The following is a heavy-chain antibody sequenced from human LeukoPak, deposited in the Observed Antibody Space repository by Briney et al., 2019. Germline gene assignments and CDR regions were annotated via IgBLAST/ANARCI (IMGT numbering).Heavy chain of an antibody. CDR3: ARDYNYFGRDRYYDGFDL. CDR2: ISSTGGTI. V-gene: IGHV3-48*03. CDR1: GFTFRNYL. Sequence: GGSLRLSCAASGFTFRNYLMNWVRQAPGKGLEWVSFISSTGGTIYYADSVKGRFTISRDNAKNSLYLQMSNLRAEDTSVYYCARDYNYFGRDRYYDGFDLWGQGTIGTVSS. J-gene: IGHJ3*01. D-gene: IGHD5-24*01.